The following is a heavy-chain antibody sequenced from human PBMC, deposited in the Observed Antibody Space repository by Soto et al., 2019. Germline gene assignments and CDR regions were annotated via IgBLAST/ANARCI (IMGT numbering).Heavy chain of an antibody. J-gene: IGHJ6*02. V-gene: IGHV4-34*01. CDR1: GGSFSGYF. Sequence: SETLSLTCAVYGGSFSGYFWSWIRQPPGKGLEWIGEINHSGVANYNPSLKSRVTISVDTSKNQFSLKLTSMTAADTAIYYCARGPYYNFRNGNYYYYHAMDVWGQGATVTVYS. CDR2: INHSGVA. D-gene: IGHD3-3*01. CDR3: ARGPYYNFRNGNYYYYHAMDV.